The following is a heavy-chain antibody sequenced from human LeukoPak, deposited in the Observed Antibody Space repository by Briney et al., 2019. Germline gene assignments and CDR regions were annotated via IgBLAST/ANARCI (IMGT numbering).Heavy chain of an antibody. V-gene: IGHV1-8*03. CDR3: ARGFMRMHYIVVVPAGFDP. CDR2: MNPNSGNT. Sequence: ASVKVSCKASGYTFTSYDINWVRQATGQGLEWMGWMNPNSGNTGYAQKFQGRVTITRNTSISTAYMELSSLRSEDTAVYYCARGFMRMHYIVVVPAGFDPWGQGTLVTVSS. J-gene: IGHJ5*02. D-gene: IGHD2-2*01. CDR1: GYTFTSYD.